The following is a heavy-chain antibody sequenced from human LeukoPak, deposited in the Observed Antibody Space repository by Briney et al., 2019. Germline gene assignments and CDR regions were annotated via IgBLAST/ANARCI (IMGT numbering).Heavy chain of an antibody. D-gene: IGHD6-13*01. CDR1: GYTFTSYG. Sequence: SVTVSCKASGYTFTSYGISWVRQAPGQGLEWMGWISAYNGNTNYAQKLQSRVTMTTDTSTSTAYMELRSLRSDDTAVYYCARHYSSSWHDAFDIWGQGTMVTVSS. CDR3: ARHYSSSWHDAFDI. V-gene: IGHV1-18*01. J-gene: IGHJ3*02. CDR2: ISAYNGNT.